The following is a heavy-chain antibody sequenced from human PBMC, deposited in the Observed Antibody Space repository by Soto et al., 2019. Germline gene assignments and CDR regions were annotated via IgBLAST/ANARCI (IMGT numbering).Heavy chain of an antibody. CDR1: SFTFSTSA. J-gene: IGHJ4*02. CDR3: AKGWGFSNYYFDY. V-gene: IGHV3-23*01. CDR2: LSGSGGMT. Sequence: LRLSCAASSFTFSTSAMRWVRQSPWKGLEWVSALSGSGGMTYYADSVKGRFTISRDNSRNTLDLQMNSLTAEDTAVYYWAKGWGFSNYYFDYWGQGALVTVSS. D-gene: IGHD4-4*01.